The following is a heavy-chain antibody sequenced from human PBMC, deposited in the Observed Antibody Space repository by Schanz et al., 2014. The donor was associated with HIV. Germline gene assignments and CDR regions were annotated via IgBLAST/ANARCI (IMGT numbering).Heavy chain of an antibody. J-gene: IGHJ3*02. Sequence: QVQLVQSGAEMKKPGASVKVSCKASGYTFTSYDINWVRQAPGQGLEWMGGIIPIFGTTNYAQKFQGRVTITADESTSTAYMELSSLRSEDTAVYYCASGRFDTVIWWGDAFLIWGRGTMVTVSS. V-gene: IGHV1-69*13. D-gene: IGHD5-18*01. CDR2: IIPIFGTT. CDR3: ASGRFDTVIWWGDAFLI. CDR1: GYTFTSYD.